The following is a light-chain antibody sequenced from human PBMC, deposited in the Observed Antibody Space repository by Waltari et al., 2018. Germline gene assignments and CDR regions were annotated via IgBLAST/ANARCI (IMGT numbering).Light chain of an antibody. CDR3: SSYAGTSSAYV. Sequence: QSALTQPASVSGSPGQSIPTPCTGPNNDGGNYYLVSWYRQYPGQAPKLMIYEVFKRPSGVSIRFSASKSGNTASLTISGLQAEDEADYYCSSYAGTSSAYVFGTGTKVTVL. V-gene: IGLV2-23*02. J-gene: IGLJ1*01. CDR2: EVF. CDR1: NNDGGNYYL.